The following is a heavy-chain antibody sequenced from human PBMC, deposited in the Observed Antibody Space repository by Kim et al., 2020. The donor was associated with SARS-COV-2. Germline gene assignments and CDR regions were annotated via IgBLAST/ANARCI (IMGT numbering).Heavy chain of an antibody. V-gene: IGHV3-23*01. D-gene: IGHD2-2*01. J-gene: IGHJ3*02. Sequence: VKCRFTISRDNSKDTLYLQMNSLRAEDTAIYYCAKRYCTTSSCRGAFDIWGQGTMVTVSS. CDR3: AKRYCTTSSCRGAFDI.